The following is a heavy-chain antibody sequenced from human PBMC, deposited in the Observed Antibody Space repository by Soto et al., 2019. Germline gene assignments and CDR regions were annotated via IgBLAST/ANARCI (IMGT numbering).Heavy chain of an antibody. J-gene: IGHJ4*02. D-gene: IGHD2-15*01. Sequence: PSETLSLTCAVYGGSFSGYYWSWIRQPPGKGLEWIGEINHSGSTNYNPSLKSRVTISVDTSKNQFSLKLSSVTAADTAVYYCARERYCSGGSCYSGIDYWGQGTLVTVSS. CDR3: ARERYCSGGSCYSGIDY. CDR2: INHSGST. V-gene: IGHV4-34*01. CDR1: GGSFSGYY.